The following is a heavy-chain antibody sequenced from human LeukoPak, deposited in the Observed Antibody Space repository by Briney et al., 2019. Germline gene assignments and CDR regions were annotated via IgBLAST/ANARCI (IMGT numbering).Heavy chain of an antibody. Sequence: PGGSLRLSCAASGVSFSSFWMSWVRQAPGKGLEWVANIKQDGSEKYYVDSVKGRFTISRDNTKNSLYLQMNSLRAEDTAVYYCARDRGWNYEDYWGQGTLVTVSS. D-gene: IGHD1-7*01. CDR2: IKQDGSEK. CDR3: ARDRGWNYEDY. V-gene: IGHV3-7*01. CDR1: GVSFSSFW. J-gene: IGHJ4*02.